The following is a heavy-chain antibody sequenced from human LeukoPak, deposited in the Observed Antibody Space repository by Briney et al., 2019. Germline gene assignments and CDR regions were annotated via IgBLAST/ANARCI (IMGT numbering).Heavy chain of an antibody. D-gene: IGHD4-17*01. CDR1: GCTFSSYA. CDR3: AKPYRKIYGDYYYYMDV. CDR2: ISGSGGST. Sequence: PGGSLRLSCAASGCTFSSYAMSWVRQAPGKGLEWVSAISGSGGSTYYADSVKGRFTISRDNSKNTLYLQMNSLRAEDTAVYYCAKPYRKIYGDYYYYMDVWGKGTTVTVSS. J-gene: IGHJ6*03. V-gene: IGHV3-23*01.